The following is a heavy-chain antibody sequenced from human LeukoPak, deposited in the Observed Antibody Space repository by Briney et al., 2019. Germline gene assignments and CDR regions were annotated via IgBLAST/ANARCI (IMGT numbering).Heavy chain of an antibody. CDR3: ARDRPADYGDYLNWFDP. J-gene: IGHJ5*02. CDR1: GDSISSSSYY. Sequence: SETLSLTCTVSGDSISSSSYYWGWIRQPPGKGLEWIGSIYYSGSTYYNPSLKSRVTISVDTSKNQFSLKLSSVTAADTAVYYCARDRPADYGDYLNWFDPRGQGTLVTVSS. CDR2: IYYSGST. D-gene: IGHD4-17*01. V-gene: IGHV4-39*07.